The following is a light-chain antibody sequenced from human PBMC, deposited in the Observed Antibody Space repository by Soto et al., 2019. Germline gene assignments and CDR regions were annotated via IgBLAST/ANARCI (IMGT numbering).Light chain of an antibody. CDR2: EAP. J-gene: IGKJ1*01. CDR3: QQYNGYWT. V-gene: IGKV1-5*03. CDR1: QSISGS. Sequence: GDRVTITCRASQSISGSLAWYQQKPGKAPKLLIYEAPDLKSGIPSRFSDSGSGTEYTLTISCLQPDDSASYYCQQYNGYWTCGKGTRVEVK.